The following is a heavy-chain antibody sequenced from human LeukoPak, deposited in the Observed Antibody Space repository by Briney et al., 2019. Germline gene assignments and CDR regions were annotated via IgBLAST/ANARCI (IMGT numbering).Heavy chain of an antibody. V-gene: IGHV3-23*01. Sequence: TGGSLRLSCVASGFIFTSYGMSWVRQAPGKGLEWVSAISGSGGSTYYADSVKGRFTISRDNSKNTLYLQMNSLRAEDTAVYYCAKGITGTTGNWFDPWGQGTLVTVSS. J-gene: IGHJ5*02. CDR3: AKGITGTTGNWFDP. CDR2: ISGSGGST. CDR1: GFIFTSYG. D-gene: IGHD1-7*01.